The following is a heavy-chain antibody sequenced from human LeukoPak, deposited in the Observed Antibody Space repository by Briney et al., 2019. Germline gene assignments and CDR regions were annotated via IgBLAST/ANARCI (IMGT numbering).Heavy chain of an antibody. Sequence: GGSLRLSCAASGFTFSSYSMNWVRQAPGKGLEWVSYISSTSSTTYYADSVKGRFTISRDNAKNSLYLQMSGLRDEDTAVYHCARDFPPGFVPVPAASDYWGQGALVTVSS. CDR2: ISSTSSTT. J-gene: IGHJ4*02. CDR1: GFTFSSYS. V-gene: IGHV3-48*02. D-gene: IGHD2-2*01. CDR3: ARDFPPGFVPVPAASDY.